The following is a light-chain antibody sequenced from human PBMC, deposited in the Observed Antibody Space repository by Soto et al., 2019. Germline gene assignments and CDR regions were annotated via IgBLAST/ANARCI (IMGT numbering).Light chain of an antibody. CDR3: QQYGSSPRT. V-gene: IGKV3-15*01. J-gene: IGKJ1*01. CDR1: QSVISN. CDR2: SAS. Sequence: EIVMTQSPGTLSVSPGERATLSCRASQSVISNLAWYQQRPGQAPRLLIYSASTRATGIPARFSGSGSGTEFTLTISSLQSGDVAVYYCQQYGSSPRTFGQGTKVDIK.